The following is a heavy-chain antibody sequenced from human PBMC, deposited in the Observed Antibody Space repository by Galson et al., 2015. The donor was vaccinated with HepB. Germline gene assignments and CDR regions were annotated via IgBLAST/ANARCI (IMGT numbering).Heavy chain of an antibody. CDR2: IGTAGDT. CDR1: GFTFSSYD. J-gene: IGHJ6*03. V-gene: IGHV3-13*01. Sequence: SLRLSCAASGFTFSSYDMHWVRQATGKGLEWVSAIGTAGDTYYPGSVKARFTISRENAKNSLYLQMNSLRAGDTAVYYCARASCSGGSCYYYYMDVWGKGTTVTVSS. CDR3: ARASCSGGSCYYYYMDV. D-gene: IGHD2-15*01.